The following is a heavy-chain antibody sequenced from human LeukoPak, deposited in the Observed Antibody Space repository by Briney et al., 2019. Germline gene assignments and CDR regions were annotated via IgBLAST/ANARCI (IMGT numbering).Heavy chain of an antibody. V-gene: IGHV4-39*01. Sequence: SETLSLTCTVSGGSISSSSYYWGWIRQPPGKGLEWIGNIYYSGSTYYNPSLRSRVTISVDTSKNQFSLKLNSVTAADPAVYYCARQGGSYYTPFDSWGQGTLVTVSS. CDR2: IYYSGST. CDR1: GGSISSSSYY. D-gene: IGHD1-26*01. J-gene: IGHJ4*02. CDR3: ARQGGSYYTPFDS.